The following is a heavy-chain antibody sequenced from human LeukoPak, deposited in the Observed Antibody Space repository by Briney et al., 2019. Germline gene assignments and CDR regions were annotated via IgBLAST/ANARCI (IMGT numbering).Heavy chain of an antibody. D-gene: IGHD3-3*01. CDR2: IRYDGSNK. CDR3: AKDRGYYDFWSGWD. Sequence: GGSLRLSCAASGFTFSSYSMHWVRQAPGKGLEWVAFIRYDGSNKYYADSVKGRFTISRDNSKNTLYLQMNSLRAEDTAVYYCAKDRGYYDFWSGWDWGQGTLVTVSS. CDR1: GFTFSSYS. J-gene: IGHJ4*02. V-gene: IGHV3-30*02.